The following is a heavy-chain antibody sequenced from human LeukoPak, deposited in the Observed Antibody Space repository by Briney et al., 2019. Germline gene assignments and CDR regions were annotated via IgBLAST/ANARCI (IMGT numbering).Heavy chain of an antibody. V-gene: IGHV3-23*01. CDR2: ISGSGGST. Sequence: GGSLRLSCAASGFTFSSYGMHWVRQAPGKGLEWVSAISGSGGSTYYADSVKGRFTISRDNSKNTLYLQMNSLRAEDTAVYYCAKTVTTVTSTADYWGQGTLVTVSS. J-gene: IGHJ4*02. CDR1: GFTFSSYG. D-gene: IGHD4-17*01. CDR3: AKTVTTVTSTADY.